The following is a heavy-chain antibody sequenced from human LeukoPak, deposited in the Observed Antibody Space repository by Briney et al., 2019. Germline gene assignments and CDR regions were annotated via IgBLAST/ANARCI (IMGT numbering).Heavy chain of an antibody. J-gene: IGHJ5*01. D-gene: IGHD2-8*01. V-gene: IGHV4-59*03. CDR1: GDSTSNFY. CDR3: ALAPNSNWFDF. Sequence: TETLSLTCTVSGDSTSNFYWNWIRQSPGKGLEWIGNIHYSGSSVYNPSLKSRGTISIDTSRRQFFLKLNSVTAADTAVYFCALAPNSNWFDFWGPGILVTVSS. CDR2: IHYSGSS.